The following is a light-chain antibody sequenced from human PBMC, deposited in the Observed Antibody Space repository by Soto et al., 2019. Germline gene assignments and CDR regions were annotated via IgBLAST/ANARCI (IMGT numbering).Light chain of an antibody. J-gene: IGKJ5*01. CDR1: QSVSSNY. Sequence: EIVLTQSPATLSVSPGERATLSCRASQSVSSNYLAWYQQKPGQAPRLLIYGASSRATGIPDRFSGSGSGTDFTLTISRLEPEDFAVYYCQQYGSSPMTFGQGTRLEI. V-gene: IGKV3-20*01. CDR2: GAS. CDR3: QQYGSSPMT.